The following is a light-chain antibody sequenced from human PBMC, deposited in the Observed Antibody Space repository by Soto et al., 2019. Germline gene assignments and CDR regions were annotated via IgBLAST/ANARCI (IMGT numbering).Light chain of an antibody. CDR3: QQYNNWPPLT. Sequence: EIVITQSPATLSVSPGERATLSCRASQSVSSNLAWYQQKPGQAPRLLIYGASTRATGIPARFSGSGSGTEFTLTISSLQSEDFAVYHCQQYNNWPPLTLGGGTKVDIK. CDR1: QSVSSN. V-gene: IGKV3-15*01. J-gene: IGKJ4*01. CDR2: GAS.